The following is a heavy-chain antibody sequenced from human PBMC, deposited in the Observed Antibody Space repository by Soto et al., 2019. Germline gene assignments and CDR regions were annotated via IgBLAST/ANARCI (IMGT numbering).Heavy chain of an antibody. V-gene: IGHV4-39*01. Sequence: SETLSLTCTVSGGSISSSSYYWGWIRQPPGKGLEWIGSIYYSGSTYYNPSLKSRVTISVDTSKNQFSLKLSSVTAADTAVYYCARQGLLVVVPAALEAWGQGTLVTVSS. D-gene: IGHD2-2*01. CDR1: GGSISSSSYY. CDR2: IYYSGST. J-gene: IGHJ5*02. CDR3: ARQGLLVVVPAALEA.